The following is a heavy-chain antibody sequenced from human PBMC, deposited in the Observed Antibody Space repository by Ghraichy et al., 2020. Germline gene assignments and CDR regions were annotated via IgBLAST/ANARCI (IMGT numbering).Heavy chain of an antibody. CDR3: ARGDTFGGVIAATFDY. CDR1: GYSITGGYL. CDR2: IYYSGRT. D-gene: IGHD3-16*02. V-gene: IGHV4-38-2*02. Sequence: SETLSLICTVSGYSITGGYLWTWIRQPPGKGLEWIGSIYYSGRTYDNPSLKSRVTISVDTSKNQFSLKLRSVTAADTAVYYCARGDTFGGVIAATFDYWGQGTLVTVSS. J-gene: IGHJ4*02.